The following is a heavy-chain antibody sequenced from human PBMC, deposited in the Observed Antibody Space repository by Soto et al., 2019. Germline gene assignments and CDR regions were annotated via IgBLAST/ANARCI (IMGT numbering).Heavy chain of an antibody. D-gene: IGHD4-4*01. V-gene: IGHV1-2*02. CDR2: VHPNSGGT. CDR3: AKELQRGIDV. J-gene: IGHJ6*03. CDR1: GYTFSVYH. Sequence: QVHLVQSGAEGKQPGASVKVSCKASGYTFSVYHMHWVRQAPGQGLEWMGWVHPNSGGTNYAQSFEGRVTMTRDTAINTAYMELSRQTSDDTAVYYCAKELQRGIDVYGKGTTVTVSS.